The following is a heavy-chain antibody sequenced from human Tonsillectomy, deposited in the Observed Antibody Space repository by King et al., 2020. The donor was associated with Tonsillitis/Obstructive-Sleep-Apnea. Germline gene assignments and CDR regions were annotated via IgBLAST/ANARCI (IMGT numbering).Heavy chain of an antibody. CDR3: ARIGYCSSTTCFNMDV. CDR1: GVSLSGYY. CDR2: INHSGST. D-gene: IGHD2-2*01. V-gene: IGHV4-34*01. Sequence: VQLQKWGAGLLKPSETLSLTCAVYGVSLSGYYWSWIRQPPGKGLEWIGEINHSGSTNYNPSLKSQVTISVDTSKNQFSLKLSSVTAADTAVYYCARIGYCSSTTCFNMDVWGKGTTVTVSS. J-gene: IGHJ6*03.